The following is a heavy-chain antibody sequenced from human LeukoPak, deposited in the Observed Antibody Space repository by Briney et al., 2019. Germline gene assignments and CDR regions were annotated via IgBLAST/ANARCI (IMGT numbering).Heavy chain of an antibody. Sequence: ASVKVSCKASGYTFTSYYMHWVRQAPGQGLEWMGIINPSGGSTSYAQKFQGRVTMTRDTSTSTVYMELSSLRSEDTAVYYCARDPREEVVGATSYWYFDLWGRGTLVTVSS. V-gene: IGHV1-46*01. D-gene: IGHD1-26*01. J-gene: IGHJ2*01. CDR3: ARDPREEVVGATSYWYFDL. CDR1: GYTFTSYY. CDR2: INPSGGST.